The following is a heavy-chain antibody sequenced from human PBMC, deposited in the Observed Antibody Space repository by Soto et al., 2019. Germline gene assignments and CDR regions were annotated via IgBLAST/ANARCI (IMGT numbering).Heavy chain of an antibody. J-gene: IGHJ6*02. D-gene: IGHD2-2*01. CDR1: GGTFGSYA. CDR3: ARSQGSSTSLEIYYYYYYGMDV. CDR2: IIPIPGTA. Sequence: QVQLVQSGAEVKKPGSSVKVSCKASGGTFGSYAISWVRQAPGQGLEWMGGIIPIPGTANYAQKFQGRVTLAADESTSTASMELSSLRSEDTAVYYCARSQGSSTSLEIYYYYYYGMDVWGQGTTVTVSS. V-gene: IGHV1-69*01.